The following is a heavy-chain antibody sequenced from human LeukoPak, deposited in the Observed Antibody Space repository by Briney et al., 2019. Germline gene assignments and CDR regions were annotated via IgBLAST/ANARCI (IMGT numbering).Heavy chain of an antibody. D-gene: IGHD3-16*02. CDR3: ARDPRIRLGELSASTDYYYYYGMDV. CDR2: ISSSGSTI. V-gene: IGHV3-11*01. J-gene: IGHJ6*02. Sequence: GGSLRLSCAASGFTFSDYYMSWIRQAPGKGLEWVSYISSSGSTIYYADSVKGRFTISRDNAKNSLYLQMNSLRAEDTAVYYCARDPRIRLGELSASTDYYYYYGMDVWGQGTTVTVSS. CDR1: GFTFSDYY.